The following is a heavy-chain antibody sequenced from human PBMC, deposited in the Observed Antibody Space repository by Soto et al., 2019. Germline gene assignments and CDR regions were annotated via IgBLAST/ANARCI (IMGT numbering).Heavy chain of an antibody. Sequence: PGGSLRLSCAASGFTFSSYAMHWVRQAPGKGLEWVAVISYDGSNKYYADSVKGRFTISRDNSKNTLYLQMNSLRAEDTAVYYCARDRSDREIQTYDSGGMDVWGQGTTVTVSS. V-gene: IGHV3-30-3*01. CDR1: GFTFSSYA. CDR2: ISYDGSNK. CDR3: ARDRSDREIQTYDSGGMDV. D-gene: IGHD3-3*01. J-gene: IGHJ6*02.